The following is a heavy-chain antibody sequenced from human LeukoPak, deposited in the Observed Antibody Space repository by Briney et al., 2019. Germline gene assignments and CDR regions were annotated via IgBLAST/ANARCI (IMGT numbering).Heavy chain of an antibody. V-gene: IGHV4-39*07. CDR3: ARASPHYYDSSGYHHRFDP. CDR1: GGSISSSSYY. Sequence: SETLSLTCTVSGGSISSSSYYWGWIRQPPGKGLEWIGSIYYSGSTYYNPSLKSRVTISVDTSKNQFSLKLSSVTAADTAVYYCARASPHYYDSSGYHHRFDPWAREPWSPSPQ. D-gene: IGHD3-22*01. CDR2: IYYSGST. J-gene: IGHJ5*02.